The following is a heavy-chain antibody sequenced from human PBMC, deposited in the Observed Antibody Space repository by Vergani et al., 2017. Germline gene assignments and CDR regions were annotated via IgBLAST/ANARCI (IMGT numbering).Heavy chain of an antibody. J-gene: IGHJ6*03. CDR2: ICYSGST. Sequence: QVQLQESGPGLVKPSQTLSLTCTVSGGSISSAGYYWSWIRQHPEKGLEWIGYICYSGSTYYNPSLESRVSISVDTSKNQFSLKLSSVTAADTAVYYCAKTSKDYQVLYEDYYYYYMDVWGKGTTVTVSS. CDR3: AKTSKDYQVLYEDYYYYYMDV. CDR1: GGSISSAGYY. D-gene: IGHD2-2*02. V-gene: IGHV4-31*03.